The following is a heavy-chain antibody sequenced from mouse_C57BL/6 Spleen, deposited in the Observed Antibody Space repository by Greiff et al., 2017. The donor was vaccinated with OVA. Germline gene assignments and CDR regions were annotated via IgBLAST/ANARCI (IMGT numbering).Heavy chain of an antibody. J-gene: IGHJ2*01. V-gene: IGHV5-4*01. CDR2: ISDGGSYT. CDR3: ARDSDSSYFDY. D-gene: IGHD2-12*01. Sequence: VQLKESGGGLVKPGGSLKLSCAASGFTFSSYAMSWVRQTPEKRLEWVATISDGGSYTYYPDNVKGRFTISRDNAKNNLYLQMSHLKSEDTAMYYCARDSDSSYFDYWGQGTTLTVSS. CDR1: GFTFSSYA.